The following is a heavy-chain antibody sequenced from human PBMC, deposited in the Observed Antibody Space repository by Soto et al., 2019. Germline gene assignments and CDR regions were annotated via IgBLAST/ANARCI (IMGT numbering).Heavy chain of an antibody. J-gene: IGHJ6*02. D-gene: IGHD1-26*01. CDR3: AIPVGALYRMDV. Sequence: PSETLSLTCTVSGGSISSSSYYWGWIRQPPGKGLEGIGSIYCSGSTYYNPSLKSRVTISVDTSKNHFSLKLSSLTAADTALYYCAIPVGALYRMDVWGQGTTVTVSS. V-gene: IGHV4-39*01. CDR1: GGSISSSSYY. CDR2: IYCSGST.